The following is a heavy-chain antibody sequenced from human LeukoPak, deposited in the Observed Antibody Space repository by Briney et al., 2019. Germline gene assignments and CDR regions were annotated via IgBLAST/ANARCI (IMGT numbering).Heavy chain of an antibody. CDR2: IIPIFGTA. V-gene: IGHV1-69*13. CDR1: GGTFSSYA. J-gene: IGHJ5*02. Sequence: EASVKVSCKASGGTFSSYAISWVRQAPGQGLEWMGGIIPIFGTANYVQKFQGRVTITADESTSTAYMELSSLRSEDTAVYYCASGVFRGYCSSTSCANWFDPWGQGTLVTVSS. CDR3: ASGVFRGYCSSTSCANWFDP. D-gene: IGHD2-2*01.